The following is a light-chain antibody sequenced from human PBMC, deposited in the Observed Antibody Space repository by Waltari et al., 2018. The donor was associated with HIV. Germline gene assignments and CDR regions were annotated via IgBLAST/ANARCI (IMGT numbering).Light chain of an antibody. CDR2: WAS. CDR3: QQYYSNPPT. CDR1: QTICYSSKNKNY. J-gene: IGKJ1*01. V-gene: IGKV4-1*01. Sequence: DIVMTQSPDSLALSLGEGATINCKSSQTICYSSKNKNYLAWYQQKPGQTLKLLIYWASTRDSVVPDRFSGSGSGTDFTLTISNLQSEDVAIYFCQQYYSNPPTFGQGTKVEVK.